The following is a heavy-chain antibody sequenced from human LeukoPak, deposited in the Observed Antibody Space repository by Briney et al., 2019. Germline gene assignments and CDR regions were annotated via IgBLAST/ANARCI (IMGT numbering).Heavy chain of an antibody. D-gene: IGHD2-2*02. J-gene: IGHJ4*02. CDR1: GFTFSSYA. Sequence: GGSLRLSCAASGFTFSSYAMSWVRQAPGKGLEWVSAISGSGGSTYYADSVKGRFTISRDNSKNTLYLQMNSLRAEDTAVYYCAKDHGVVVPAAISLDYWGQGTLVTVSS. CDR3: AKDHGVVVPAAISLDY. V-gene: IGHV3-23*01. CDR2: ISGSGGST.